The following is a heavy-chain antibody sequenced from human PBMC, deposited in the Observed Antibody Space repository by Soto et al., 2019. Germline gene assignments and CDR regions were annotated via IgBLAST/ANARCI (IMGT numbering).Heavy chain of an antibody. CDR3: TRDVRSWYFDS. V-gene: IGHV3-33*01. J-gene: IGHJ4*02. CDR2: IFYDGSKT. D-gene: IGHD6-13*01. Sequence: PGGSLRLSCVTSGFTFRNYGMHWVRQAPGKGLEWVAVIFYDGSKTYYADSVKGRFTISRDNSKKTLFLQMNDLRAEDTAVYFCTRDVRSWYFDSWGQGTLVTVSS. CDR1: GFTFRNYG.